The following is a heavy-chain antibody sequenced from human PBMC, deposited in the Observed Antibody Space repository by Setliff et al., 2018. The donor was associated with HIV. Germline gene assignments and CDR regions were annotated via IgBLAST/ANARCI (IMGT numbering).Heavy chain of an antibody. Sequence: SETLSLTCTVSGGSISSYYWSWIRQPPGKGLEWIGYISYSGSTNYNPSLKSRVTISVDTSKNQFSLKLSFVTAADTAVYYCVRQHGDYAFDPWGQGTLVTVSS. CDR1: GGSISSYY. D-gene: IGHD4-17*01. CDR2: ISYSGST. V-gene: IGHV4-59*08. J-gene: IGHJ5*02. CDR3: VRQHGDYAFDP.